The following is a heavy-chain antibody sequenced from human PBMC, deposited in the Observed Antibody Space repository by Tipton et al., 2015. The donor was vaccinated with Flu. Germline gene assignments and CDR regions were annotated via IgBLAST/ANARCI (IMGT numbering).Heavy chain of an antibody. CDR1: GGTFSSYA. CDR3: ASSPYYDSSVYYYGGNDY. D-gene: IGHD3-22*01. Sequence: QLVQSGAEVKKPGSSVKVSCKASGGTFSSYAISWVRQAPGQGLEWMGGIIPIFGTANYAQKFQGRVTITADESTSTAYMELSSLRSEDTAVYYCASSPYYDSSVYYYGGNDYWGQGTLVTVSS. J-gene: IGHJ4*02. V-gene: IGHV1-69*01. CDR2: IIPIFGTA.